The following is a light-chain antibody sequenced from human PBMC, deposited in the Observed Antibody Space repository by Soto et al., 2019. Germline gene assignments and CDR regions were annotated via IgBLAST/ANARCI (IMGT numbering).Light chain of an antibody. CDR3: LQDYNYPYT. V-gene: IGKV1-6*01. J-gene: IGKJ5*01. Sequence: IQMTQSPSSLSASVGDRVTITCRASHNINNYLNWYQQKPGKAPNLLIYAASTLQSGVPSRFSGSGSGTDFTLTINSLQPEDFATYYCLQDYNYPYTFGQGTRLEI. CDR2: AAS. CDR1: HNINNY.